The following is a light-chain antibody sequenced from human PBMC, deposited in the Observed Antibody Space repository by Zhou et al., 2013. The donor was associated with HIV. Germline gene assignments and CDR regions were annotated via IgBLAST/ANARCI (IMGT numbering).Light chain of an antibody. V-gene: IGKV1-39*02. CDR2: AAS. Sequence: DIQMTQSPSFLSASVGDRVTITCRASQSISSYLNWYQQKPGKAPKLLIYAASSLQSGVPSRFSGSGSGTDFTLTITSLQPDDSATYFCQQYNSHYTFGPGDEAGDQT. CDR3: QQYNSHYT. CDR1: QSISSY. J-gene: IGKJ2*01.